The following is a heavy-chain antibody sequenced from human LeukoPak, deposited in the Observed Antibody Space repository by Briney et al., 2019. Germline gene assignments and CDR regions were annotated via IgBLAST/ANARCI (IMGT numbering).Heavy chain of an antibody. Sequence: SETLSLTCTVSGGSISSYYWSWIRQPAGKGLEWIGRIYTSGSTNYNPSLKSRVTISVDTSKNQFSLKLSSVTAADTAVYYCARVLRRRAVAGSHDAFDIWGQGTMVTVSS. D-gene: IGHD6-19*01. CDR3: ARVLRRRAVAGSHDAFDI. CDR2: IYTSGST. CDR1: GGSISSYY. V-gene: IGHV4-4*07. J-gene: IGHJ3*02.